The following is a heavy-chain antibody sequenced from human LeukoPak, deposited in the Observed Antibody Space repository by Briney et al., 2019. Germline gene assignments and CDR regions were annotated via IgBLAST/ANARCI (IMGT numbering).Heavy chain of an antibody. Sequence: GGSLRLSCAVSGVYWMSWVRQAPGKGLELVANINQDGSVIYYVDSVKGRFTISRDNAKNSLYLQMNSLRAEDTGVYYCATSSGAPGNMWGQETLVTVSS. D-gene: IGHD2-8*02. V-gene: IGHV3-7*01. CDR3: ATSSGAPGNM. CDR2: INQDGSVI. J-gene: IGHJ4*02. CDR1: GVYW.